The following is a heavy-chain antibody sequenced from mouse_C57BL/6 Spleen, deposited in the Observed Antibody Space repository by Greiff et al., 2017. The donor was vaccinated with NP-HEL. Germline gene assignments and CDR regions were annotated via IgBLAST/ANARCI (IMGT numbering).Heavy chain of an antibody. J-gene: IGHJ2*01. Sequence: QVQLQQSGPELVKPGASVKISCKASGYAFSSSWMNWVKQRPGKGLEWIGRIYPGDGDTNYNGKFKGKATLTADKSSSTAYMQLSSLASEDSAVYFCAGGGGSGPGFDYWGQGTTLTVSS. CDR1: GYAFSSSW. CDR2: IYPGDGDT. D-gene: IGHD3-2*02. CDR3: AGGGGSGPGFDY. V-gene: IGHV1-82*01.